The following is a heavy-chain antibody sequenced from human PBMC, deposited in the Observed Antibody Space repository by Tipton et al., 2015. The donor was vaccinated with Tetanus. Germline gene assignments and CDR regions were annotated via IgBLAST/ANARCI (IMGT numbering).Heavy chain of an antibody. Sequence: QVQLVQSGAEVKKPGASVKVSCKASGYTFTGYYMHWVRQAPGQGLEWMGWINPNSGGTNYAQKFQGWVTMTRDTSISTAYMELSRLRSDDTAVYYCARGLSTVLRFLDVDWFDPWGQGTLVTVSS. CDR3: ARGLSTVLRFLDVDWFDP. J-gene: IGHJ5*02. CDR2: INPNSGGT. D-gene: IGHD3-3*01. V-gene: IGHV1-2*04. CDR1: GYTFTGYY.